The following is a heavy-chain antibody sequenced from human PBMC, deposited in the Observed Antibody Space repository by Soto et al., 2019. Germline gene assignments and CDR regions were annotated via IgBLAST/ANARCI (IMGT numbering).Heavy chain of an antibody. CDR2: ISAYNGNT. J-gene: IGHJ4*02. V-gene: IGHV1-18*01. CDR3: ARDHSVPGYYDSSGYLFDY. Sequence: GASVKVSCKASGYTFTSYGISWVRQAPGQGLEGMGWISAYNGNTNYAQKLQGRVTMTTDTSTSTAYMELRSLRSDDTAVYYCARDHSVPGYYDSSGYLFDYWGQGTLVTVSS. CDR1: GYTFTSYG. D-gene: IGHD3-22*01.